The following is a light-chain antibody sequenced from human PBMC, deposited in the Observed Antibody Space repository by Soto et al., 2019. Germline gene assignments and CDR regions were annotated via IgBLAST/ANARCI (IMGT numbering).Light chain of an antibody. CDR3: QQYEPPLYT. CDR1: QSINIW. CDR2: KAS. J-gene: IGKJ2*01. Sequence: DIQMTQSPSTLSASVGDRVTITCRASQSINIWLAGYQQKPGKPPKLLIYKASILESGVPSRFSGARSGTEFILTIISLQPYDLSTYYCQQYEPPLYTFGQGTKLEIK. V-gene: IGKV1-5*03.